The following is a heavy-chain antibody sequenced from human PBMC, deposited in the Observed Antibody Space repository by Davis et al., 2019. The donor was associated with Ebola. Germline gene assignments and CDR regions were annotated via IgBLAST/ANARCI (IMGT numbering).Heavy chain of an antibody. D-gene: IGHD7-27*01. CDR3: ARDGSTSNQKSGELDY. CDR2: MNPNSGGT. V-gene: IGHV1-2*02. J-gene: IGHJ4*02. Sequence: AASVKVSCKASGYTFTGYYMHWVRQAPGQGLEWMGCMNPNSGGTNYAQKFQGRVTMTRDTSISTAYMELSRLRSDDTAVYYRARDGSTSNQKSGELDYWGQGPLVTVSS. CDR1: GYTFTGYY.